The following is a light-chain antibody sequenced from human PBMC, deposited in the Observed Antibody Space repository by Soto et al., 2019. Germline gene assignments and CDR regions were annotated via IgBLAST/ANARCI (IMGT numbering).Light chain of an antibody. V-gene: IGKV3-20*01. CDR1: QSISSY. Sequence: EIVLTQSPGTLSLSPGERATLSCRASQSISSYLAWYQQKPGQAPRLLIFGASSRATDIPDRFSGSGSGTDFTLTISRLEPEDFAVYYCQRYGGSPRTFGQGTKVEIK. CDR2: GAS. J-gene: IGKJ1*01. CDR3: QRYGGSPRT.